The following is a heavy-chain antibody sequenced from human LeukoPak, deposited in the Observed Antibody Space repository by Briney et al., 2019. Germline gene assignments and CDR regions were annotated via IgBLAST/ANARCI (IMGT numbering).Heavy chain of an antibody. V-gene: IGHV1-2*02. CDR2: INPNSGGT. CDR3: AREEQQLDYYYYGMDV. CDR1: GYTLTELS. J-gene: IGHJ6*02. Sequence: ASVKVSCKVSGYTLTELSMHWVRQAPGKGLEWMGWINPNSGGTNYAQKFQGRVTMTRDTSISTAYMELSRLRSDDTAVYYCAREEQQLDYYYYGMDVWGQGTTVTVSS. D-gene: IGHD6-13*01.